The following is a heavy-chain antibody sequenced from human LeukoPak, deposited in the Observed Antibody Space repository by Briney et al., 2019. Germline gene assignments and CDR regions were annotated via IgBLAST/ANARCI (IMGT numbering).Heavy chain of an antibody. D-gene: IGHD6-13*01. CDR1: GYTFTGYY. V-gene: IGHV1-2*02. CDR2: INPNSGGT. CDR3: ARDGAAAGTGDY. J-gene: IGHJ4*02. Sequence: ASVNLSCKASGYTFTGYYMHWVRLAPGQGLGWMGWINPNSGGTNYAQKFQGRVTMTRDTSISTAYMELGRLRSDDTAVYYCARDGAAAGTGDYWGQGTLVTVSS.